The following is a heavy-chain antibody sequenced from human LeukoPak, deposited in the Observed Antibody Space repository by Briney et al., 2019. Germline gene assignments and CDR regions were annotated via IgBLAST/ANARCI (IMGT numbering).Heavy chain of an antibody. CDR3: ARDQEMATKIPPALDC. Sequence: GGSLRLSCAASGFTFSSYAMSWVRQAPGKGLEWVSAISGSGGSTYYADSVKGRFTISRDNSKNTLYLQMNSLRDEGTAVYYCARDQEMATKIPPALDCWGQGTLVTVSS. J-gene: IGHJ4*02. CDR1: GFTFSSYA. CDR2: ISGSGGST. D-gene: IGHD5-24*01. V-gene: IGHV3-23*01.